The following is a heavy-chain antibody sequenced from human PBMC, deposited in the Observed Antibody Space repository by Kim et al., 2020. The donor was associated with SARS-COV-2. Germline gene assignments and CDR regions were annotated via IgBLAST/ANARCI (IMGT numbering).Heavy chain of an antibody. Sequence: GGSLRLSCAASGFTFSSYAMHWVRQAPGKGLEWVAAISYDGSNKYYADSVKGRFTISRDNSKNTLYLQMNSLRAEDTAVYYCARDLGRGPGSEHYYYGMDVWGQGTTVTVSS. J-gene: IGHJ6*02. CDR1: GFTFSSYA. D-gene: IGHD3-10*01. V-gene: IGHV3-33*05. CDR2: ISYDGSNK. CDR3: ARDLGRGPGSEHYYYGMDV.